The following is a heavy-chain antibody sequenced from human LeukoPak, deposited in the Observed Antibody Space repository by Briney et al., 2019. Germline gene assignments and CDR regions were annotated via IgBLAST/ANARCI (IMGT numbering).Heavy chain of an antibody. J-gene: IGHJ4*02. CDR2: ISDSAIST. D-gene: IGHD6-6*01. V-gene: IGHV3-23*01. CDR3: ARDRTASSIAADY. Sequence: GGSLRLSCAASGFTFSSCAMNWVRQAPGKGLEWVSGISDSAISTYYADSVKGRFTISRDNSKNTLYLQMNSLRAEDTAVYYCARDRTASSIAADYWGQGTLVTVSS. CDR1: GFTFSSCA.